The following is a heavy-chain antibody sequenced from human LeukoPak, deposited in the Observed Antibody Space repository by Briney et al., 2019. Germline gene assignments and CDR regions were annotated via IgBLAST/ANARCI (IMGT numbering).Heavy chain of an antibody. D-gene: IGHD1-26*01. J-gene: IGHJ2*01. CDR3: ARDLGGIEYWYFDL. CDR1: GYSISSSSYY. V-gene: IGHV4-39*07. CDR2: IYYSGST. Sequence: PSETLSLTCTVSGYSISSSSYYWGWIRQPPGKGLEWIGSIYYSGSTYYNPSLKSRVTISVDTSKNQFSLKLSSVTAADTAVYYCARDLGGIEYWYFDLWGRGTLVTVSS.